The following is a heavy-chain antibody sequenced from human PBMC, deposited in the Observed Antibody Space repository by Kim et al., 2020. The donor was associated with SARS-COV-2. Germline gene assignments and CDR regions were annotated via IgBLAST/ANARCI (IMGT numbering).Heavy chain of an antibody. CDR2: IWYDGSNK. V-gene: IGHV3-33*01. CDR1: GFTFSSYG. D-gene: IGHD3-10*01. Sequence: GGSLRLSCAASGFTFSSYGMHWVRQAPGKGLEWVAVIWYDGSNKYYADSVKGRFTISRDNSKNTLYLQMNSLRAEDTAVYYCARDRYYGSGSYGDAFDIWGQGTMVTVSS. J-gene: IGHJ3*02. CDR3: ARDRYYGSGSYGDAFDI.